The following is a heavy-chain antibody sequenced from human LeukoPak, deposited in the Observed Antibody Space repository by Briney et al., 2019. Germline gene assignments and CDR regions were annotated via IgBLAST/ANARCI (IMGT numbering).Heavy chain of an antibody. CDR3: ANFPSSGVDY. V-gene: IGHV4-30-2*01. CDR2: IYHSGST. CDR1: GGSISSGGYY. J-gene: IGHJ4*02. D-gene: IGHD6-6*01. Sequence: SETLSLTCTVSGGSISSGGYYWSWIRQPPGKGLEWIGYIYHSGSTYYNPSLKSRVTISVDRSKNQFSLKLSSVTAADTAVYYCANFPSSGVDYWGQGTLVTVSS.